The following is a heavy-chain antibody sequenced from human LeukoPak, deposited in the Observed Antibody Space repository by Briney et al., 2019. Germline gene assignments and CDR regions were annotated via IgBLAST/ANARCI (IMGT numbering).Heavy chain of an antibody. Sequence: GASVTVSCTASGYTFTSYYMHWVRQAPGQGLEWMGIINPSGGSTSYAQKFQGRVTMTRDTSTSTVYMELSSLRSEDTAVYYCARGDKGPHHFDYWGQGTLVTVSS. V-gene: IGHV1-46*01. CDR2: INPSGGST. CDR1: GYTFTSYY. CDR3: ARGDKGPHHFDY. J-gene: IGHJ4*02.